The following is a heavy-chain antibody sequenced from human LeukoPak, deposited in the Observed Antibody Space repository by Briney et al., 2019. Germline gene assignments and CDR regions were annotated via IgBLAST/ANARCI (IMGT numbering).Heavy chain of an antibody. CDR3: AKGGHCPALCTTQIVVAGYNDN. CDR2: INYNGDTK. D-gene: IGHD2-15*01. CDR1: GFTFSIYT. J-gene: IGHJ4*02. Sequence: PGGSLRLSCAASGFTFSIYTMNWVRQAPGKGLEWVSIINYNGDTKYYADSVQGRFTISRDNSKNTVYLQMNSLRAEDTAIYYCAKGGHCPALCTTQIVVAGYNDNWGQGTLVTVSS. V-gene: IGHV3-23*01.